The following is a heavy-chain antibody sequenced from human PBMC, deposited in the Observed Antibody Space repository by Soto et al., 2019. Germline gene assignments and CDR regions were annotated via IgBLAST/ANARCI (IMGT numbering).Heavy chain of an antibody. J-gene: IGHJ4*02. CDR1: GYIFTSYG. V-gene: IGHV1-18*04. CDR2: ISPDNDNT. Sequence: QVQLVQSGAEVKKPGASVKVSCKASGYIFTSYGISWVRQAPGQGLEWMGWISPDNDNTNYAQNLQGRVTMTTDTSTSTAYMELRSLRSADTAVYYCARTFGYNWNPGEYWGQGSLVIVSS. D-gene: IGHD1-20*01. CDR3: ARTFGYNWNPGEY.